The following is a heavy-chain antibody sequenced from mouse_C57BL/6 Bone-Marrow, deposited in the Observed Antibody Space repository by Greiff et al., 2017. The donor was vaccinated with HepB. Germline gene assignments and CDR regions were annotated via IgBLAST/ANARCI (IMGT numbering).Heavy chain of an antibody. J-gene: IGHJ2*01. D-gene: IGHD1-1*01. Sequence: VQLQQPGAELVKPGASVKLSCKASGYTFTSYWMQWVKQRPGQGLEWIGEIDPSDSYTNYNQKFKGKATLTVDTSSSTAYMQLSSLTSEDSAVYYCASGTTVVDFDYWGQGTTLTVSS. CDR2: IDPSDSYT. CDR1: GYTFTSYW. CDR3: ASGTTVVDFDY. V-gene: IGHV1-50*01.